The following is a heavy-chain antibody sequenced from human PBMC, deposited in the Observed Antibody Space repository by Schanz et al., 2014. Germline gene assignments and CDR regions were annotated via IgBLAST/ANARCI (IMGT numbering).Heavy chain of an antibody. V-gene: IGHV3-48*04. J-gene: IGHJ4*02. D-gene: IGHD6-19*01. CDR2: ISGSSSTK. Sequence: EVQLLESGGTVVQPGGSLRVSCAASGFTFSTYAMSWARQTPGKGLEWVSYISGSSSTKYYADSVKGRFSISRDNGETSVYLQINSLRVEDTAVYYCARDLISSGWYGWGQGTLVTVSS. CDR1: GFTFSTYA. CDR3: ARDLISSGWYG.